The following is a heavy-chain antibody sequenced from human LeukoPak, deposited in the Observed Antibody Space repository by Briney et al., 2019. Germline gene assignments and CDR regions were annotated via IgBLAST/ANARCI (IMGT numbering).Heavy chain of an antibody. CDR1: GGSISSGSYY. J-gene: IGHJ5*02. CDR3: ARDTLYWFDP. V-gene: IGHV4-61*02. Sequence: SETLSLTCTVSGGSISSGSYYWSWIRQPAGKGLEWIGRIYTSGSTNYNPSLKSRVTISVDTSKNQFSLKLSSVTAAGTAVYYCARDTLYWFDPWGQGTLVTVSS. CDR2: IYTSGST.